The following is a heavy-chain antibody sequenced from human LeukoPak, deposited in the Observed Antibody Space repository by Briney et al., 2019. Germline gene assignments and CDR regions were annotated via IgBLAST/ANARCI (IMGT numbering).Heavy chain of an antibody. V-gene: IGHV1-46*01. J-gene: IGHJ4*02. Sequence: ASVKVSCKASGYTCTSYYMHWVRQAPGQGLEWMGIINPSGGSTSYAQKFQGRVTMTRDTSTSTVYMELSSLRSEDTAVYYCARDHTQGGWLQSIWTYYFDYWGQGTLVTVSS. CDR2: INPSGGST. D-gene: IGHD5-24*01. CDR3: ARDHTQGGWLQSIWTYYFDY. CDR1: GYTCTSYY.